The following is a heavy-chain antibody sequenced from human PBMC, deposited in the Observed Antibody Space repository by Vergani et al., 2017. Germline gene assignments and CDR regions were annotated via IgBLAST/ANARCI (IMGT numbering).Heavy chain of an antibody. D-gene: IGHD6-6*01. J-gene: IGHJ4*02. CDR2: IGRGGDT. CDR1: GFTFSTSD. Sequence: ELQLVESGGGLVQPGGSLRLSCAASGFTFSTSDMHWVRQPTGKGLEWVSAIGRGGDTYYADSVKGRFTISRENAENSLYLQMNSLRAGDTAVYYCARRDSSSPALDYWGQGTLVTVSS. CDR3: ARRDSSSPALDY. V-gene: IGHV3-13*01.